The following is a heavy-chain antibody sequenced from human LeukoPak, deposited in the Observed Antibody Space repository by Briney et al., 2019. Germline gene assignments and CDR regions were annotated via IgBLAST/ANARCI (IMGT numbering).Heavy chain of an antibody. CDR2: IIPILGTA. Sequence: GASVKVSCKASGGTFSSYAISWVRQAPGQGLEWMGGIIPILGTANYAQKFQGRVTITTDESTSTAYMELSSLRSEDTAVYYCASSPPGRWLQLNYWGQGTLVTVSS. V-gene: IGHV1-69*05. J-gene: IGHJ4*02. CDR3: ASSPPGRWLQLNY. D-gene: IGHD5-24*01. CDR1: GGTFSSYA.